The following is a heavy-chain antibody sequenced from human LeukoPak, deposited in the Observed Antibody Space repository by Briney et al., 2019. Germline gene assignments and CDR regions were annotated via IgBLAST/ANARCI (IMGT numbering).Heavy chain of an antibody. CDR3: AKETYYYGSGSYQYYFDY. D-gene: IGHD3-10*01. Sequence: GGSLRLSCAASGFTFSSYAMSWVRQAPGKGLEWVSAISGSGGSTYYADSVKGRLTISRDNSKNTLYLQMNSLRAEDTAVYYCAKETYYYGSGSYQYYFDYWGQGTLVTVSS. CDR2: ISGSGGST. V-gene: IGHV3-23*01. J-gene: IGHJ4*02. CDR1: GFTFSSYA.